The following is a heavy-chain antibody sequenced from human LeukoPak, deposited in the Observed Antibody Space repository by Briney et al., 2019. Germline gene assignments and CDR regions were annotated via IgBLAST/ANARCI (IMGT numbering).Heavy chain of an antibody. V-gene: IGHV4-39*01. Sequence: SETLSLTCTVSGGSLSSGSYYWGWIRQPPGKGLEWIGIIYYSGSTDYNPSLKSRVTISLDTSKRHFFLNLTSVTAADTAVYYCARHPLGYFDIRGPDYRDQATLVTVSS. CDR1: GGSLSSGSYY. CDR2: IYYSGST. CDR3: ARHPLGYFDIRGPDY. J-gene: IGHJ4*02. D-gene: IGHD3-22*01.